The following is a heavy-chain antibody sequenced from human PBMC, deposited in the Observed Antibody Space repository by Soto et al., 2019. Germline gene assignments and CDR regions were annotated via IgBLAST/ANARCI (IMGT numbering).Heavy chain of an antibody. CDR1: GLKVSSW. Sequence: EVQLVESGGGLVQPGGSLRLSCAASGLKVSSWMSWVRQAPGKGLEWVAMTTQDGSGRHYLDSLKGRFTISRDSAKNSMYLQKNSLKVEDTAMYYFASLDTAGIKTGGYWGQGTQVTVSS. D-gene: IGHD5-18*01. CDR3: ASLDTAGIKTGGY. J-gene: IGHJ4*02. V-gene: IGHV3-7*01. CDR2: TTQDGSGR.